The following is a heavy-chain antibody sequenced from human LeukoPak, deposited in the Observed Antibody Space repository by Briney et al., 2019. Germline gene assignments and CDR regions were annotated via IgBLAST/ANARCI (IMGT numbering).Heavy chain of an antibody. CDR1: GGSISSSNW. J-gene: IGHJ4*02. CDR2: IYHSGST. V-gene: IGHV4-4*02. Sequence: SETLSLTCAVSGGSISSSNWWSWVRQPPGKGLEWIGEIYHSGSTNYNPSLKSRVTISVDKSKNQFSLKLSSVTAADTAVYHCARASRLGDLSLGYWGQGTLVTVSS. D-gene: IGHD3-16*02. CDR3: ARASRLGDLSLGY.